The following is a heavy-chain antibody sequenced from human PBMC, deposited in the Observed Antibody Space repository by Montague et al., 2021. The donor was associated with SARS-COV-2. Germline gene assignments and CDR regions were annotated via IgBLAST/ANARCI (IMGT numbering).Heavy chain of an antibody. V-gene: IGHV5-51*01. J-gene: IGHJ6*02. Sequence: QSVAEVKKPGESLKISCKGSGYSFISYWIGWVRQMPGKGLEWMGIIYPGDSETRYSPSFQGQVTISADKSISTDYLQWSSLKASDTAMYYCVRLGGLRDYSYHGMDVWGQGTTVTVSS. CDR3: VRLGGLRDYSYHGMDV. D-gene: IGHD5-12*01. CDR1: GYSFISYW. CDR2: IYPGDSET.